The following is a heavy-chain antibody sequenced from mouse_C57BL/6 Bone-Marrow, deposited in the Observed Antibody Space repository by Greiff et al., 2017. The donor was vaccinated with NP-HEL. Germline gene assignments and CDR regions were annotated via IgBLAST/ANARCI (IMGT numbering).Heavy chain of an antibody. V-gene: IGHV1-15*01. Sequence: VQLQQSGAELVRPGASVTLSCKASGYTFTDYEMHWVKQTPVHGLEWIGAIDPETGGTAYNQKFKGKAILTADKSSSTAYMELRSLTSEDAAVYYCTRLPHYYAMDYWGQGTSVTVSS. CDR2: IDPETGGT. CDR1: GYTFTDYE. J-gene: IGHJ4*01. CDR3: TRLPHYYAMDY. D-gene: IGHD6-1*01.